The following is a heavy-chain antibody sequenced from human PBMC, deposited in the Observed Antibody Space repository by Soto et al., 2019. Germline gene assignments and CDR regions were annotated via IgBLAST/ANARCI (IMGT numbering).Heavy chain of an antibody. CDR1: GGSIRGYY. CDR3: VRASMPKAHFDS. D-gene: IGHD2-2*01. CDR2: MHTSGST. J-gene: IGHJ4*02. Sequence: PSETLSLTCTVSGGSIRGYYLSWIRQSAGMGLEWIGRMHTSGSTNYNPSLKSRVTFSVDMSKNQISLKLTSVTAADTALYYCVRASMPKAHFDSWGQGTLVTVS. V-gene: IGHV4-4*07.